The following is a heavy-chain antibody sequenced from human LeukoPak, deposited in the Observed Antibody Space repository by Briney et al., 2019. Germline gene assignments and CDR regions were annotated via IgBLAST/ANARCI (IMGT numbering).Heavy chain of an antibody. D-gene: IGHD5-12*01. Sequence: ASVKVSCKASGYTFTSYYMHWVRQAPGKGLEWMGWINPDSGGTNYAQKFQGTVTMTRDTSISTVYMELSRLRYEDTAVYYCARGEATDYWGQGTLVTVSS. CDR2: INPDSGGT. CDR1: GYTFTSYY. CDR3: ARGEATDY. J-gene: IGHJ4*02. V-gene: IGHV1-2*02.